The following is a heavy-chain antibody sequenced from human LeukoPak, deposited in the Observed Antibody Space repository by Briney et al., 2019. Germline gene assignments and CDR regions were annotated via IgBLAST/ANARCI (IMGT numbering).Heavy chain of an antibody. D-gene: IGHD2-2*01. CDR2: IYTSGST. V-gene: IGHV4-4*07. J-gene: IGHJ4*02. CDR1: GDSINSFY. CDR3: ARDVVAAVGSFDY. Sequence: SETLSLTCTVSGDSINSFYWSWVRQPAGKGLEWIGRIYTSGSTNYSPSLKSRVTMSVDTSKNQFSLKLSSVTAADTAVYYCARDVVAAVGSFDYWGQGTQVTVSS.